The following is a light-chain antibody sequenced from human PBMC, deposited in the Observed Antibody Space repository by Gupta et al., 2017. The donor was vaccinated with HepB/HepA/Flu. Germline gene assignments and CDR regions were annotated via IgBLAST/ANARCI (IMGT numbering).Light chain of an antibody. CDR3: QQSDSTPPT. CDR2: AAS. Sequence: DIQMTQSPSSLSASVGDRVTITCRASQSISSYLNWYQQKPGKAPKLLIYAASSLQSGVPSRFSGSGSGTDFTLTTSRLQPEDFATYYCQQSDSTPPTFGQGTKMEI. V-gene: IGKV1-39*01. J-gene: IGKJ2*01. CDR1: QSISSY.